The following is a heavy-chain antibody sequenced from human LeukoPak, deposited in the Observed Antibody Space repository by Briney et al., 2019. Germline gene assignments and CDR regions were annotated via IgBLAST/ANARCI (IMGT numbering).Heavy chain of an antibody. CDR3: ARDSRSSSWYRFYYFDY. CDR2: ISSSSSTI. CDR1: GFTFSSYS. V-gene: IGHV3-48*01. J-gene: IGHJ4*02. Sequence: GGSLRLSCAASGFTFSSYSMNWVRQALGKGLEWVSYISSSSSTIYYADSVKGRFTISRDNAKNSLYLQMNSLRAEDTAVYYCARDSRSSSWYRFYYFDYWGQGTLVTVSS. D-gene: IGHD6-13*01.